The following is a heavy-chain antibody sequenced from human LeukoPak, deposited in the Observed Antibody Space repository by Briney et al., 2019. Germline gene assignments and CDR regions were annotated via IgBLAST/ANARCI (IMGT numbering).Heavy chain of an antibody. J-gene: IGHJ5*02. CDR2: INRDGTKT. V-gene: IGHV3-7*01. CDR1: GFTFTSFW. D-gene: IGHD6-13*01. Sequence: GGSLRLSCAASGFTFTSFWMTWVRQSPEKGLEWVANINRDGTKTTYVDSVKGRFTISRDNAKNSLFLHMSSLRAEDTAVYYCATAPAAADSSWGQGTLVAVSS. CDR3: ATAPAAADSS.